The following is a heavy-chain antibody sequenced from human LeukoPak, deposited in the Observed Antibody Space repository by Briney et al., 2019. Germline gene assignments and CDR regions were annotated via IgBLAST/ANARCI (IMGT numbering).Heavy chain of an antibody. CDR1: GGTFSSYA. V-gene: IGHV1-69*13. J-gene: IGHJ1*01. D-gene: IGHD2-15*01. CDR3: ARSGYCSGGSCSEYFQH. CDR2: IIPIFGTA. Sequence: RGASVKVSCEASGGTFSSYAISWVRQAPGQGLEWMGGIIPIFGTANYAQKFQGRATITADESTSTAYMELSSLRSEDTAVYYCARSGYCSGGSCSEYFQHWGQGTLVTVSS.